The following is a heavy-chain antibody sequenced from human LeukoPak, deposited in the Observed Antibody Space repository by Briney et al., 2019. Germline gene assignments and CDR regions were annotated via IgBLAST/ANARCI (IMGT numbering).Heavy chain of an antibody. CDR3: ARAKSGEQQLVFELDY. D-gene: IGHD6-13*01. CDR2: INPNSGGT. V-gene: IGHV1-2*02. Sequence: ASVKVSCKASGYTCTGYYMHWVRQAPGQGLEWMGWINPNSGGTNYAQKFQGRVTMTRDTSISTAYMELSRLRSDDTAVYYCARAKSGEQQLVFELDYWGQGTLVTVSS. J-gene: IGHJ4*02. CDR1: GYTCTGYY.